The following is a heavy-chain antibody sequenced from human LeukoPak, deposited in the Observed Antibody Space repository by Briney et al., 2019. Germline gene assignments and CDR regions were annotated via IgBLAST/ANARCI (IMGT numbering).Heavy chain of an antibody. V-gene: IGHV3-23*01. CDR1: GFAFSSYA. Sequence: GGSLRLSCAASGFAFSSYAMSWVRQAPGKGLEWVSAISGSGGSTYYADSVKGRFTISRDNSKNTLYLQMNSLRAEDTAVYYCAKDSCCTNGVCLIRTFGYWGQGTLVTVSS. CDR3: AKDSCCTNGVCLIRTFGY. CDR2: ISGSGGST. D-gene: IGHD2-8*01. J-gene: IGHJ4*02.